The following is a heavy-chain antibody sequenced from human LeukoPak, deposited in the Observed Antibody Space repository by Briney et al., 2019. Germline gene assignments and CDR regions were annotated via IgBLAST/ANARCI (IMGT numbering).Heavy chain of an antibody. CDR1: GYIFTSYY. V-gene: IGHV1-18*04. J-gene: IGHJ4*02. CDR2: ISGYNDNT. D-gene: IGHD2-2*01. CDR3: ARDGTSTDDY. Sequence: ASVKVSCKTSGYIFTSYYMHWVRQAPGQGLEWMGWISGYNDNTNYAQKFQGRLTVTTDTSTSTTYMELRSLRSDDTAVYYCARDGTSTDDYWGQGTLVTVSS.